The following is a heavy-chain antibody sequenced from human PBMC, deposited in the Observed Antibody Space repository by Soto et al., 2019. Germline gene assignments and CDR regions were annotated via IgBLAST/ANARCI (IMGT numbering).Heavy chain of an antibody. D-gene: IGHD4-17*01. CDR1: GGSISSSNW. V-gene: IGHV4-4*02. J-gene: IGHJ5*02. CDR2: IYHSGST. CDR3: AREFFHETAIATVTTHNWFDP. Sequence: QVQLQESGPGLVKPSGTLSLTCAVSGGSISSSNWWSWVRQPPGKGLEWIGEIYHSGSTNYNPSLKSRVTISVDKSKNQFSLKLSSVTAADTAVYYCAREFFHETAIATVTTHNWFDPWGQGTLVTVSS.